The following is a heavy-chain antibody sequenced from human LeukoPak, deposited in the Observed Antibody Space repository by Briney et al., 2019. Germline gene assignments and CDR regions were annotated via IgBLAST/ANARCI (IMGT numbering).Heavy chain of an antibody. CDR2: ITPIFGTA. V-gene: IGHV1-69*01. Sequence: GSSVKVSCKASGGTFSSYAISWVRQAPGQGLEWMGGITPIFGTANYAQKFQGRVTITADESTSTAYMELSSLRSEDTAVYHCARGREWWLYYFDYWGQGTLVTVFS. CDR3: ARGREWWLYYFDY. J-gene: IGHJ4*02. CDR1: GGTFSSYA. D-gene: IGHD2-15*01.